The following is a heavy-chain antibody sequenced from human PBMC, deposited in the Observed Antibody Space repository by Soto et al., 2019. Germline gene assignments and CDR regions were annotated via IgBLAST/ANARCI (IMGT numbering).Heavy chain of an antibody. J-gene: IGHJ6*02. CDR2: IYPGDSDT. V-gene: IGHV5-51*01. CDR1: GYSFTSYW. Sequence: PGESLKISCKGSGYSFTSYWIGWVRQMPGKGLEWMGIIYPGDSDTRYSPSFQGQVTISADKSISTAYLQWSSLKASDTAMYYCARSTVRGVIPYYYGMDVWGQGTTVTVSS. D-gene: IGHD3-10*01. CDR3: ARSTVRGVIPYYYGMDV.